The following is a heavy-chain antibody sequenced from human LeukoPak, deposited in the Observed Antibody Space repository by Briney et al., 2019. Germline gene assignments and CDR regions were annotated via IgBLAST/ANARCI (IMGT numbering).Heavy chain of an antibody. CDR1: GFTFSSYW. Sequence: GGSLRLSCTGSGFTFSSYWMHWFRQAPGKGLVWVSRINSDGSTTTYADSVKGRFTISRDNAKNTLYLQMNSLRVEDTAVYYCARPHTGFDSWGQGTLVTVSS. V-gene: IGHV3-74*01. CDR3: ARPHTGFDS. CDR2: INSDGSTT. J-gene: IGHJ4*02.